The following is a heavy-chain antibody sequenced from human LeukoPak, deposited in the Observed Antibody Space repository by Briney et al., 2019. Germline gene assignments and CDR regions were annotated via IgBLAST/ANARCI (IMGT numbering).Heavy chain of an antibody. CDR1: GGSISSSSYY. D-gene: IGHD3-16*02. V-gene: IGHV4-39*07. Sequence: SETPSLTCTVSGGSISSSSYYWGWIRQPPGKGLEWIGSIYYSGSTYYNPSLKSRVTISVDTSKNQFSLKLSSVTAADTAVYYCARRVWGSYRHEYYFDYWGQGTLVTVSS. CDR3: ARRVWGSYRHEYYFDY. CDR2: IYYSGST. J-gene: IGHJ4*02.